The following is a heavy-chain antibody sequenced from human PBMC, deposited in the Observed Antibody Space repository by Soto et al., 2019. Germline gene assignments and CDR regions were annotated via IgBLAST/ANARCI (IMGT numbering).Heavy chain of an antibody. J-gene: IGHJ4*02. Sequence: GGSLRLSRAASGFPFSSYAMSWVRPAPGKGVEWVSAISGSGGSTYYADSVKGRFTISRDNSKNTLYLQMNSLRAEDTAVYYCAKPRGYDYVWGSYRPFYYWGQGTLVTVSS. CDR3: AKPRGYDYVWGSYRPFYY. CDR2: ISGSGGST. CDR1: GFPFSSYA. V-gene: IGHV3-23*01. D-gene: IGHD3-16*02.